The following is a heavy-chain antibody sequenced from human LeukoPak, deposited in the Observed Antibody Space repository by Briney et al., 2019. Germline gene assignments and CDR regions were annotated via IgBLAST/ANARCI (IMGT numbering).Heavy chain of an antibody. CDR2: IRHDGNSK. J-gene: IGHJ4*02. CDR3: AKDFCSTSCYEAY. V-gene: IGHV3-30*02. D-gene: IGHD2-2*01. Sequence: GRSLRLSCAASGFTFSHYGMHWVRQAPGRALEWVAFIRHDGNSKHYADSVTGRFTISRDNSKNTLYLQMNSLRPEDTAVYYCAKDFCSTSCYEAYWGQGTLVTVSS. CDR1: GFTFSHYG.